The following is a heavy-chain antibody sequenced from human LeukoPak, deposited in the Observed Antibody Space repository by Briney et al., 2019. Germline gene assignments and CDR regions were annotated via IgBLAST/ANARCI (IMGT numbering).Heavy chain of an antibody. CDR2: ISSSSSPI. CDR3: ARTYSSGWFDY. D-gene: IGHD6-19*01. V-gene: IGHV3-48*04. J-gene: IGHJ4*02. CDR1: GFTFSSYS. Sequence: GGSLRLSCAASGFTFSSYSMNWVRQAPGKGLEWVSYISSSSSPIYYADSVKGRFTISRDNAKNSLYLQMNSLRAEDTAVYFCARTYSSGWFDYWGQGTLVTVSS.